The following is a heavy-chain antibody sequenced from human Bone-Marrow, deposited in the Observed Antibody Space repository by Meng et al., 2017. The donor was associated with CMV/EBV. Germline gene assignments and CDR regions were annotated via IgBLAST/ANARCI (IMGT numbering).Heavy chain of an antibody. CDR2: LNHGGST. V-gene: IGHV4-39*01. D-gene: IGHD3-16*01. J-gene: IGHJ6*02. Sequence: SETLSLTCTVSGGSISSGDYYWSWIRQPPGKGLEWIGELNHGGSTTYNPSLKTRVAISADMSKSQFSLRLTSVTAADTAVYYCVRGPRFEYYYNGMDVWGPGTTVTVSS. CDR1: GGSISSGDYY. CDR3: VRGPRFEYYYNGMDV.